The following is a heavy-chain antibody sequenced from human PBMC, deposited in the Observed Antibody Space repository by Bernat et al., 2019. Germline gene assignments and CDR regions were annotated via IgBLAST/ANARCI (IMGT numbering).Heavy chain of an antibody. Sequence: QLQLQESGSGLVKPSQTLSLTCAVSGGSISSGGYSWSWIRQPPGKGLEWIGYIYHSGSTYYNPSLKSRVTISVDRSKNQFSLKLGSVTAADTAVYYCARSRITMVRRVIDGEYYFDYWDQGTLVTVSS. CDR2: IYHSGST. D-gene: IGHD3-10*01. J-gene: IGHJ4*02. CDR3: ARSRITMVRRVIDGEYYFDY. V-gene: IGHV4-30-2*01. CDR1: GGSISSGGYS.